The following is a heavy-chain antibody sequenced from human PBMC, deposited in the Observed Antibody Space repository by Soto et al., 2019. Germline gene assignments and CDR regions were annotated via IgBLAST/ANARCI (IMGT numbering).Heavy chain of an antibody. J-gene: IGHJ4*02. V-gene: IGHV3-23*01. CDR3: AKDVLSWNYPYYFDY. Sequence: EVQLLESGGGLVQPGGSLRLSCAASGFTFSSYAMSWVRQAPGKGLEWVSAISGSGGSTYYADSVKGRFTISRDNSKNTLYLQMNSLRGEDTAVYYCAKDVLSWNYPYYFDYWGQGTLVTVSS. CDR2: ISGSGGST. D-gene: IGHD1-7*01. CDR1: GFTFSSYA.